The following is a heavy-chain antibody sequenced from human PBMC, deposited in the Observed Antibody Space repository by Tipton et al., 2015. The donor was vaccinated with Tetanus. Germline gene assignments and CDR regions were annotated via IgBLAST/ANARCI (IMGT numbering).Heavy chain of an antibody. CDR1: GFTFSSYG. Sequence: QLVQSGGGVVQPGRSLRLSCAASGFTFSSYGMHWVRQAPGKGLEWVAVIWYDGSNKYYADSVKGRFTISRDNSKNTLYLQMNSLRAEDTAVYYCAREGYCTNGVCPKPLDYWGQGTLVTVSS. V-gene: IGHV3-33*01. CDR3: AREGYCTNGVCPKPLDY. D-gene: IGHD2-8*01. CDR2: IWYDGSNK. J-gene: IGHJ4*02.